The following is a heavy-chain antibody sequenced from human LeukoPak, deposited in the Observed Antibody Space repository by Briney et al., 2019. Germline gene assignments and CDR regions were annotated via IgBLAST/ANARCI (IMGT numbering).Heavy chain of an antibody. CDR3: ARDLWSVYDSPDNYYMDV. Sequence: GGSLRLSCAASGFTFSSYSMNWVRQAPGKGLEWVSSISSSSSYIYYADSVKGRFTISRDNAKNSLYLQMNSLRAEDTAVYYCARDLWSVYDSPDNYYMDVWDKGTTVTVSS. V-gene: IGHV3-21*01. J-gene: IGHJ6*03. D-gene: IGHD3-22*01. CDR1: GFTFSSYS. CDR2: ISSSSSYI.